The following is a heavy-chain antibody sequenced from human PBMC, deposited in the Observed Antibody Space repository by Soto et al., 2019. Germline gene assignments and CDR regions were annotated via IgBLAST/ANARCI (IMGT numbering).Heavy chain of an antibody. V-gene: IGHV5-51*01. J-gene: IGHJ6*02. D-gene: IGHD2-15*01. CDR3: ARLSLIVSPLYVIDV. Sequence: PGESLKISCKGSGYTFTNIWIGWVRQMPGKSLEWMGVIFPSDSDTRYSPSFQGQVTISADKSISTAYLQWSSRQASDTAVYYCARLSLIVSPLYVIDVWRQGTTVTFS. CDR1: GYTFTNIW. CDR2: IFPSDSDT.